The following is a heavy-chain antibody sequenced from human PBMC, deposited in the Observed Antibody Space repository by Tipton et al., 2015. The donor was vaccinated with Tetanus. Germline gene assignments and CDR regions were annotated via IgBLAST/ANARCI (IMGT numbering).Heavy chain of an antibody. V-gene: IGHV4-59*13. J-gene: IGHJ4*02. Sequence: GLVKPSETLSLTCSVSGGSMSPYYWSWIRQSPGTGLEWIGYIYSNGTTNYNPSLESRVTISVDTSKNQFSLKLRSVTAADTAVYYCGRVPVDDGAKGGNIDYWGQGTQVTVSS. CDR2: IYSNGTT. D-gene: IGHD4-23*01. CDR3: GRVPVDDGAKGGNIDY. CDR1: GGSMSPYY.